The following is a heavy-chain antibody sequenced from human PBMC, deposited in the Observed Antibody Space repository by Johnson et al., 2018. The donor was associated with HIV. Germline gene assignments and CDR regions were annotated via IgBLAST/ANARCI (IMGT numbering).Heavy chain of an antibody. D-gene: IGHD3-22*01. V-gene: IGHV3-33*01. J-gene: IGHJ3*02. CDR2: IRYAGSNK. CDR3: VRDRGTVVIWSDAFDM. CDR1: GFTFSSYG. Sequence: QVQLVESGGGVVQPGRSLRLSCAASGFTFSSYGMHWVRQAPGKGLEWVSFIRYAGSNKSYADSVTGRFTISRDNSKNTLYLQMNSLRAEDTAVYFCVRDRGTVVIWSDAFDMWGQGTMVTVSS.